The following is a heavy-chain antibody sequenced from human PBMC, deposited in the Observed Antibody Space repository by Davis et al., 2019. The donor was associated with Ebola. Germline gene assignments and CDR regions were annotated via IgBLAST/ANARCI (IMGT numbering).Heavy chain of an antibody. D-gene: IGHD6-13*01. CDR2: IYPGDSDT. CDR3: ARRGISSSWYGGMDV. V-gene: IGHV5-51*01. Sequence: GESLKISCRGSGYSFTSYWIGWVRQMPGKGLEWMGIIYPGDSDTRYSPSFQGQVTISADKFISTAYLQWSSLKASDTAMYYCARRGISSSWYGGMDVWGQGTTVTVSS. J-gene: IGHJ6*02. CDR1: GYSFTSYW.